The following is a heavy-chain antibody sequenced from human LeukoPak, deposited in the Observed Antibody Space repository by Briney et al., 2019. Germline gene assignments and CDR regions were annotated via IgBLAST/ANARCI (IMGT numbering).Heavy chain of an antibody. CDR1: GFTFSSYA. J-gene: IGHJ4*02. V-gene: IGHV3-23*01. CDR2: ISSGDRT. D-gene: IGHD3-9*01. CDR3: AKDATASPYFHWFDN. Sequence: SGGSLRLSCAASGFTFSSYAMNWVRQAQGKGLEWVAGISSGDRTFHAESVKGRFTISRDKSKDTLYLQMNSLRAEDTAVYYCAKDATASPYFHWFDNWGQGTQVIVSS.